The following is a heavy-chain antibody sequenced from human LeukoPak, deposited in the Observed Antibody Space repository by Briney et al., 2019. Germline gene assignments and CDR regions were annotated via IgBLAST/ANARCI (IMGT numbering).Heavy chain of an antibody. J-gene: IGHJ4*02. V-gene: IGHV1-46*03. CDR2: INPSGGST. CDR1: GYTFTSYY. D-gene: IGHD3-10*01. CDR3: AREVAHLYGSGSPIDY. Sequence: SSVKVSCKASGYTFTSYYMHWVRQALGQGLEWMGIINPSGGSTSYAQKFQGRVTMTRDTSTRTVYMELSSLRSEDTAVYYCAREVAHLYGSGSPIDYWGQGTLVTVSS.